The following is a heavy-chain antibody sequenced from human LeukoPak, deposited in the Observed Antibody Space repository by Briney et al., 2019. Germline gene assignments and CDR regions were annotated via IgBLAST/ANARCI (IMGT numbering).Heavy chain of an antibody. CDR3: ARRIVVVPAAMADYYYGMDV. J-gene: IGHJ6*02. Sequence: SETLSLTCAVYGGSFSGYYWSWIRQPPGKGLEWIGEIIHSGSTNYNPSLKSRVTISVDTSKNQFSLKLSSVTAADTAVYYCARRIVVVPAAMADYYYGMDVWGQGTTVTVSS. CDR1: GGSFSGYY. CDR2: IIHSGST. D-gene: IGHD2-2*01. V-gene: IGHV4-34*12.